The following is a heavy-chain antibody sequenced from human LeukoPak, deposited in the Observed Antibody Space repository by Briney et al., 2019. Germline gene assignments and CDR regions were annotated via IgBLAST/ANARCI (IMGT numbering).Heavy chain of an antibody. Sequence: GRSLRLSCAASGFTFSSYGMHWVRQAPGKGLEWVAVISYDGSNKYYADSVKGRFTISRDNSKNTLYLQMNSLRAEDTAAYYCAKASTTRAYYFDYWGQGTLVTVSS. J-gene: IGHJ4*02. CDR3: AKASTTRAYYFDY. D-gene: IGHD4-11*01. V-gene: IGHV3-30*18. CDR1: GFTFSSYG. CDR2: ISYDGSNK.